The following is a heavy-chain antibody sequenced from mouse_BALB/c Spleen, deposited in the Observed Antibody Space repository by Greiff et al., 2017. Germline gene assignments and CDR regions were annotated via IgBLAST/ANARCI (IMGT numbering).Heavy chain of an antibody. J-gene: IGHJ4*01. V-gene: IGHV1-87*01. Sequence: VKLQESGAELARPGASVKLSCKASGYTFTSYWMQWVKQRPGQGLEWIGAIYPGDGDTRYTQKFKGKATLTADKSSSTAYMQLSSLASEDSAVYYCARSGEGAMDYWGQGTSVTVSS. CDR1: GYTFTSYW. D-gene: IGHD3-1*01. CDR3: ARSGEGAMDY. CDR2: IYPGDGDT.